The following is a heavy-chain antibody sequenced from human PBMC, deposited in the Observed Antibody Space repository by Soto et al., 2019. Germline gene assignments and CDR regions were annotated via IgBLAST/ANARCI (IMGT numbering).Heavy chain of an antibody. CDR2: INPNSGGT. Sequence: ASVKVSSKASGYTFTGYYMHWVRQAPGQGLEWMGFINPNSGGTNYAQKFQGRVTMTRDTSISTAYMELSRLRSDDTAVYYCASPSKGSMDPFDXWGQGTLFTVSX. CDR1: GYTFTGYY. CDR3: ASPSKGSMDPFDX. V-gene: IGHV1-2*02. J-gene: IGHJ4*02.